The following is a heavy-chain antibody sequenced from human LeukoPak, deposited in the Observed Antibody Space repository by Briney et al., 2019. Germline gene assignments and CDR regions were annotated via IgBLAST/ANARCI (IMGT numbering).Heavy chain of an antibody. Sequence: PGGSLRLSCAASGFTFSNYAVSWVRQAPGKGLEWVSAISGSGGSTYYADSVKGRFTISRGNSKNTLYLQMNSLRAEDTAVYYCAKPIVLMVYAIDNYWGQGTLVTVSS. V-gene: IGHV3-23*01. CDR2: ISGSGGST. CDR1: GFTFSNYA. CDR3: AKPIVLMVYAIDNY. D-gene: IGHD2-8*01. J-gene: IGHJ4*02.